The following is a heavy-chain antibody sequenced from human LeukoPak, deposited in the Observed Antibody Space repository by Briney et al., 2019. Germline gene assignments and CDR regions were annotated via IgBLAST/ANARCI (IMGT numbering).Heavy chain of an antibody. CDR2: IYHSGST. CDR3: SRKGLGGYLFDY. V-gene: IGHV4-30-2*01. Sequence: VSGGSISSGGYSWSWIRQPPGKGLEWIGYIYHSGSTYYNPSLKSRVTISVDRSKNQFSLKLSSVTAAGTAVYYCSRKGLGGYLFDYWGQGTLVTVSS. CDR1: GGSISSGGYS. D-gene: IGHD5-18*01. J-gene: IGHJ4*02.